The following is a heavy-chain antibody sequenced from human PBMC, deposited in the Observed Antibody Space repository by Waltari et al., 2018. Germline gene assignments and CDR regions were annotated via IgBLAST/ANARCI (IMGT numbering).Heavy chain of an antibody. CDR3: SKRLEI. CDR1: GFRTDW. J-gene: IGHJ3*02. Sequence: DVQPVEPGGGLVQPGGYLSISCEVSGFRTDWMDWVRQAPGKGLEWVANINEDGREKYYLDSVKGRFTISRDNTKKLVYLQMNTLRAEDTATYYCSKRLEIWGRGTMVAVS. CDR2: INEDGREK. V-gene: IGHV3-7*01.